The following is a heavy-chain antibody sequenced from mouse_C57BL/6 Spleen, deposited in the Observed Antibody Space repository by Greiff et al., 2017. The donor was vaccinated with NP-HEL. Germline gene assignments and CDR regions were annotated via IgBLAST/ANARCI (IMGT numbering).Heavy chain of an antibody. J-gene: IGHJ1*03. CDR1: GYTFTSYW. V-gene: IGHV1-64*01. Sequence: VQLQQSGAELVKPGASVKLSCKASGYTFTSYWMHWVKQRPGQGLEWIGMIHPNSGNTNYNEKFKSKATLTVDKSSSTAYMQLSSLTSEDSAVYYCARAGGITTVVAHWYFDVWGTGTTVTVSS. CDR3: ARAGGITTVVAHWYFDV. CDR2: IHPNSGNT. D-gene: IGHD1-1*01.